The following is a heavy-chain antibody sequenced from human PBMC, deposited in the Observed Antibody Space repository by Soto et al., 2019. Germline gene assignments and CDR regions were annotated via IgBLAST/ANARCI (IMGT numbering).Heavy chain of an antibody. CDR1: GLHFSNFA. CDR3: AKGKTSGWYYFDY. J-gene: IGHJ4*02. V-gene: IGHV3-23*01. CDR2: ISASGRDI. D-gene: IGHD6-19*01. Sequence: EVQLLESGGDLVQPGGSMRLSCAASGLHFSNFAMSWVRQAPGRGLEWVSGISASGRDIHYADSVKDRVTVSRDNSKNTLYLQMNSLSAEDTAIYYCAKGKTSGWYYFDYGGQGALVTVSS.